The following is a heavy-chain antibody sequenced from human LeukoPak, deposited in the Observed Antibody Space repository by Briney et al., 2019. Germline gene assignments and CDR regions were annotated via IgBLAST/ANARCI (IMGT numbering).Heavy chain of an antibody. Sequence: GGSLRLSCAASGFTFSSYWMSWVRQAPGKGLEWVSAISGSGDSTYYADSVKGRFTISRDNSKNTLYLQMNSLRAEDTAVYYCGVDIVVVPGAPNWFDPWGQGTLVTVSS. J-gene: IGHJ5*02. CDR3: GVDIVVVPGAPNWFDP. CDR2: ISGSGDST. CDR1: GFTFSSYW. D-gene: IGHD2-2*01. V-gene: IGHV3-23*01.